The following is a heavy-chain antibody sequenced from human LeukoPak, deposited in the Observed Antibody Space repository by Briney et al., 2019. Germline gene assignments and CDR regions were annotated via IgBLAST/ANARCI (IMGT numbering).Heavy chain of an antibody. CDR3: ARESVTIFGVVPRPHDAFDI. CDR2: IYYSGTT. CDR1: GGSISSYY. V-gene: IGHV4-59*12. J-gene: IGHJ3*02. Sequence: SETLSLTCTVSGGSISSYYWSWIRQPPGKGLEWIGYIYYSGTTNYNPSLKSRVTISVDKSKNQFSLKLSSVTAADTAVYYCARESVTIFGVVPRPHDAFDIWGQGTMVTVSS. D-gene: IGHD3-3*01.